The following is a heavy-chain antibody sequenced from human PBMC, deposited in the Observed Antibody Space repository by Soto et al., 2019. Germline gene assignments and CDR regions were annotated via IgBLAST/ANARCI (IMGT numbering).Heavy chain of an antibody. D-gene: IGHD6-19*01. J-gene: IGHJ6*02. CDR2: IKHDGSEK. CDR1: GLTFSKYW. Sequence: EVQLVESGGGLVQPGGSLRLSCAASGLTFSKYWMTWVRQAPGKGLEWVATIKHDGSEKSNLDSVEGRFTISRDNAKNSLSMKMNSLSVEDTAVYFCASVPGSPGYHGLDVWGQGTTVTVSS. CDR3: ASVPGSPGYHGLDV. V-gene: IGHV3-7*03.